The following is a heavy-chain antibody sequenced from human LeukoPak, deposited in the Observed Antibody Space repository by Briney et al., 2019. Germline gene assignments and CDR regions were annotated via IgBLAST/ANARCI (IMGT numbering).Heavy chain of an antibody. CDR1: GYTFMSYD. Sequence: ASVKVSCKASGYTFMSYDINWVRQVPGQGLEWMGWMNPNSGDTGYAQDFRGRVTMTRDTSQSTAYLELSSLRFEDTAVYYCTRSVRNGHIDYWGQGTLVTVSS. CDR3: TRSVRNGHIDY. V-gene: IGHV1-8*01. J-gene: IGHJ4*02. CDR2: MNPNSGDT. D-gene: IGHD2-21*01.